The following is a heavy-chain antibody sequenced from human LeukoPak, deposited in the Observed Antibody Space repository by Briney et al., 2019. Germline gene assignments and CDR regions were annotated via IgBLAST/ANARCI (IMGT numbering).Heavy chain of an antibody. V-gene: IGHV3-15*01. CDR2: IKSKTDGGTT. CDR3: TTPRLDIVVVVAAYYFDY. Sequence: GGSLRLSCAASGFTFSNAWMSWVRQAPGKGLEWVGRIKSKTDGGTTDYAAPVKGRFTISRDDSKNTLYLQMNSLKTEDTAVYYCTTPRLDIVVVVAAYYFDYWGQGTLVTVSS. D-gene: IGHD2-15*01. CDR1: GFTFSNAW. J-gene: IGHJ4*02.